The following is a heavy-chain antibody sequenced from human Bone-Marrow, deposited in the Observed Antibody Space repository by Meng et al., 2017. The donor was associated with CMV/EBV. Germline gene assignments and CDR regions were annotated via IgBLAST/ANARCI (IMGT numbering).Heavy chain of an antibody. CDR3: ARVFGRDFWSGYYTDAFDI. D-gene: IGHD3-3*01. Sequence: GGSLRLSCAASGFTFSSYWMHWVRQAPGKGLVWVSRINSDGSSTSYADSVKGRFTISRDNAKNTLYLQMNSLRAEDTAVYYCARVFGRDFWSGYYTDAFDIWGQGTMVNVSS. CDR2: INSDGSST. CDR1: GFTFSSYW. V-gene: IGHV3-74*01. J-gene: IGHJ3*02.